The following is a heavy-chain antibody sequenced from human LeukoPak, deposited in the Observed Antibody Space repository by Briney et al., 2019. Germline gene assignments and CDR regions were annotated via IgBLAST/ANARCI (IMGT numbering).Heavy chain of an antibody. Sequence: SETLSLTCSVSGDSTSTYYWSWIRQPPGKAPEWLGYVYYGGSTDYNPSLKSRVTISVDTSRRQFSLHLTSVTAADTAVYYCSASKELWLRGLFDFWGQGTLVTVSS. J-gene: IGHJ4*02. CDR1: GDSTSTYY. CDR3: SASKELWLRGLFDF. CDR2: VYYGGST. V-gene: IGHV4-59*01. D-gene: IGHD5-18*01.